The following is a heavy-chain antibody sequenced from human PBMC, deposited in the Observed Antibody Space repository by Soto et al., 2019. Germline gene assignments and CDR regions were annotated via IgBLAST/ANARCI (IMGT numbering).Heavy chain of an antibody. Sequence: QVQLQQLGPGLVRPSQTLSLTCTVSGDSIRSTDKFGSWILQPPGKGLEFIGYIYYSASTFYSSSIKSRLSMSLDTSKNQFALRLNSVTAADKAVYYCAIRKSTLVHAFDVWGHGTLVTVSS. CDR3: AIRKSTLVHAFDV. V-gene: IGHV4-30-4*01. CDR1: GDSIRSTDKF. CDR2: IYYSAST. D-gene: IGHD2-2*01. J-gene: IGHJ3*01.